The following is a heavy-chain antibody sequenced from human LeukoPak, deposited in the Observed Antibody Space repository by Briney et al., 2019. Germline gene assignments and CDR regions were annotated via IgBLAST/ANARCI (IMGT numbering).Heavy chain of an antibody. V-gene: IGHV4-4*09. J-gene: IGHJ3*02. CDR3: ARHVSAFDI. Sequence: SETLSLTCTVSGGSITRFYWSWLRQPPGKGLEWIGYIYTSGSTNYNPSLKSRVTISVDSSKNQFSLKLSSVTAADTAVYYCARHVSAFDIWGQGTMGTVST. D-gene: IGHD2-8*01. CDR2: IYTSGST. CDR1: GGSITRFY.